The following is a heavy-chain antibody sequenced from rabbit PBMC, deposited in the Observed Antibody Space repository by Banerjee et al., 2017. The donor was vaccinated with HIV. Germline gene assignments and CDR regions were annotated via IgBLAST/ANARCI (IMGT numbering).Heavy chain of an antibody. J-gene: IGHJ4*01. CDR2: IYIDSSET. CDR3: ARDLPDIIGWNFGW. D-gene: IGHD1-1*01. V-gene: IGHV1S45*01. CDR1: GFDLSTYYY. Sequence: QEQLEESGGGLVKPGGTLTLTCKASGFDLSTYYYMCWVRQAPGKGLEWIGCIYIDSSETWYASWAKGRFTISKTSSTTVTLEMTSLTAADTATYFCARDLPDIIGWNFGWWGPGTLVTVS.